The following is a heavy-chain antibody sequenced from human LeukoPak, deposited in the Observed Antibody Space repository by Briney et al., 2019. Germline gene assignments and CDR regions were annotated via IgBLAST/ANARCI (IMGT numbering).Heavy chain of an antibody. CDR2: ISYSGRI. CDR1: GGSIGSSF. V-gene: IGHV4-59*13. Sequence: SETLSLTCSISGGSIGSSFWNWIRLSPEKGLEWIGYISYSGRINYSPSLKSRVTISIDTSKNQLSLTLSSVTAADTALYYCARDRSGTYYTFDVWGQGTMVSVSA. J-gene: IGHJ3*01. D-gene: IGHD1-26*01. CDR3: ARDRSGTYYTFDV.